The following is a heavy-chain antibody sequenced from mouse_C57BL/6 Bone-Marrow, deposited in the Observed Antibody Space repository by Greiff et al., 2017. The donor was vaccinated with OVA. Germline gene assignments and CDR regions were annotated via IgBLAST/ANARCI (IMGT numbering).Heavy chain of an antibody. CDR1: GYAFSSSW. V-gene: IGHV1-82*01. Sequence: VQLQQSGPELVKPGASVKISCKASGYAFSSSWMNWVKQRPGKGLEWIGRIYPGDGDTNYNGKFKGKATLTADKSSSTAYMQLSSLTSEDSAVYFCAGDSSGYAWFAYWGQGTLVTVSA. CDR2: IYPGDGDT. J-gene: IGHJ3*01. D-gene: IGHD3-2*02. CDR3: AGDSSGYAWFAY.